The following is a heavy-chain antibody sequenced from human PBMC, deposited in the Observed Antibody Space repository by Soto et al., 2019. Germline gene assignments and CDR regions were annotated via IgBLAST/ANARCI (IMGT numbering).Heavy chain of an antibody. D-gene: IGHD3-10*01. V-gene: IGHV3-33*01. J-gene: IGHJ6*02. CDR2: IWYDGSNK. Sequence: QVQLVESGGGVVQPGRSLRLSCAVSGFSFSSYGMHWVRQAPGKGLEWVAVIWYDGSNKYYADSVKGRFTISRDNSKNTLYLQMNSLRVEDTAVYYCARDPTSGAMVRGNMDVWGQGTKVTVSS. CDR1: GFSFSSYG. CDR3: ARDPTSGAMVRGNMDV.